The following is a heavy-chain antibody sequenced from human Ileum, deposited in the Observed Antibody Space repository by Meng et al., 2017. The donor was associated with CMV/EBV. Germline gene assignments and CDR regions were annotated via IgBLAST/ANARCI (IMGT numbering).Heavy chain of an antibody. V-gene: IGHV1-18*01. CDR3: ARASLTVFGGLFDY. J-gene: IGHJ4*02. CDR1: GYTFTSHG. Sequence: ASVKVSCKASGYTFTSHGISWVRQAPGQGLEWMGWISAYNGNTSHAQKLQGRVNITTDTSTSTTYIELRSLRSDDTAVYNCARASLTVFGGLFDYWGQGTLVTVSS. D-gene: IGHD3-3*01. CDR2: ISAYNGNT.